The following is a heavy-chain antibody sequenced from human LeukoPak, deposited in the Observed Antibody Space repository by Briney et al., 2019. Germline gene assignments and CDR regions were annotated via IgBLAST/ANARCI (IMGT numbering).Heavy chain of an antibody. CDR3: ARDYFYPMDV. Sequence: GGSLRLSCAASGFTFSSYEMNWVRQAPGKGLEWVSYISSSGSTIYYADSVKGRFTISRDNAKNSLYLQMNSLRAEDTAVYYCARDYFYPMDVWGQGTTVTVSS. V-gene: IGHV3-48*03. J-gene: IGHJ6*02. CDR2: ISSSGSTI. CDR1: GFTFSSYE.